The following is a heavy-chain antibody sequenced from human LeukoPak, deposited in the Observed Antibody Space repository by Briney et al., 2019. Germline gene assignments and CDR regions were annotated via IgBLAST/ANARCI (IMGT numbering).Heavy chain of an antibody. CDR2: IPWNSGSI. D-gene: IGHD4-17*01. V-gene: IGHV3-9*02. J-gene: IGHJ3*02. CDR3: AKDLLPSTTWDAFDI. Sequence: GRFMRSSCAAAGFTTDDYAMQWVRQAPGKGLEMVSGIPWNSGSIGYPSFLKGRFTISRDNAKNSLYLQRNSLRAEDTALYYCAKDLLPSTTWDAFDIWGQGTMVTVSS. CDR1: GFTTDDYA.